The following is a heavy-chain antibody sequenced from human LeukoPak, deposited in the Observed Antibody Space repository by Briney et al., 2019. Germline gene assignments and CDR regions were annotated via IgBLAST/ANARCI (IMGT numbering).Heavy chain of an antibody. D-gene: IGHD3-10*01. CDR3: ARVGEIGEPPYYYYGMDV. V-gene: IGHV4-59*11. Sequence: SETLSLTRIVSGGSISGHYWSWIRQHPGMGLEWIGYIYNSDSGSTNYNPSLKSRVTISVDTSKNQFSLKLSSVTAADTAVYYCARVGEIGEPPYYYYGMDVWGQGTTVTVSS. CDR1: GGSISGHY. CDR2: IYNSDSGST. J-gene: IGHJ6*02.